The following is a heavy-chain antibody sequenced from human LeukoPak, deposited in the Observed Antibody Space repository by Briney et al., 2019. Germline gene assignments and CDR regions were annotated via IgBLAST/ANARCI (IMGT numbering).Heavy chain of an antibody. D-gene: IGHD3/OR15-3a*01. J-gene: IGHJ5*02. Sequence: SETLSLTCTVSGYSICSGYYWGWIRQPPGKGLEWIGSIYHTGTTHYNPSLKSRVTISVDTSKNQFSLNLSSVTAADTAVYYCARQEIGLRSFDPWGQGTLVTVSS. CDR1: GYSICSGYY. CDR3: ARQEIGLRSFDP. CDR2: IYHTGTT. V-gene: IGHV4-38-2*02.